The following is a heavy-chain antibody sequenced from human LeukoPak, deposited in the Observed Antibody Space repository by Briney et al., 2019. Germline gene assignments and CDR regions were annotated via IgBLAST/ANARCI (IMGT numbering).Heavy chain of an antibody. CDR3: ARDSGSYYRGPFDY. CDR1: GFTVSSNY. CDR2: IYSGGST. J-gene: IGHJ4*02. Sequence: GGSLRLSCAASGFTVSSNYMSWVRQAPGKGLEWVSVIYSGGSTYYADSVKGRFTISRDNSKNTLYLQMNSLRAEDTAVYYCARDSGSYYRGPFDYWGQGTLVTVSS. D-gene: IGHD1-26*01. V-gene: IGHV3-66*01.